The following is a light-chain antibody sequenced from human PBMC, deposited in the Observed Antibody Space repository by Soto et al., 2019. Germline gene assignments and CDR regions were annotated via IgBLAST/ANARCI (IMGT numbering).Light chain of an antibody. CDR2: EGS. CDR1: SSDVGSYNL. V-gene: IGLV2-23*03. J-gene: IGLJ2*01. CDR3: CSYAGSSTFVV. Sequence: QLVLTQPASVSGSPGQSITISCTGTSSDVGSYNLVSWYQQHPGKAPKLMIYEGSKRPSGVSNRFSGSKSGNTASLTISGLQAEDEADSYCCSYAGSSTFVVFGGGTKLTVL.